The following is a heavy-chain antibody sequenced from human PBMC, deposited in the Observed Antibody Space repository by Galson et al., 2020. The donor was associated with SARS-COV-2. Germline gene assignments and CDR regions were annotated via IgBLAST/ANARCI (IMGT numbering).Heavy chain of an antibody. CDR2: VSSNAYGSTT. D-gene: IGHD3-10*01. CDR3: TSRIGLGIDSFDV. V-gene: IGHV3-49*03. J-gene: IGHJ3*01. CDR1: GFTFGDYS. Sequence: GGSLRLSCTASGFTFGDYSMSWFRQAPGKGLEWVGRVSSNAYGSTTEYGASVKGSFTISSDDFKNIAYLQMNSLKTEDTAMYFCTSRIGLGIDSFDVWGQGARVTGSS.